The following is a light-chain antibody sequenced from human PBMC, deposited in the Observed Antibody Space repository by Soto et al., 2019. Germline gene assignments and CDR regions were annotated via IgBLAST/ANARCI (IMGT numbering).Light chain of an antibody. CDR2: AAS. J-gene: IGKJ3*01. CDR1: QSISTI. V-gene: IGKV1-39*01. CDR3: QETYSAPFT. Sequence: DIQMTQSPSSLSASVGDRVTITCRTSQSISTILNWYQHKPGKAPKLLIYAASILQSGVPSRFSGSGSGTDFTLTISSLQPEDFATYYCQETYSAPFTFGPGTKVDIK.